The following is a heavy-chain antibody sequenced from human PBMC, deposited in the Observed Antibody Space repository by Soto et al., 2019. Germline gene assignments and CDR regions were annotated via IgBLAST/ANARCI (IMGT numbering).Heavy chain of an antibody. CDR1: GGSISRYY. V-gene: IGHV4-59*08. Sequence: SETLSLTCSVSGGSISRYYCSWVRQPPGKGLGWIGHMHYSGNTRYNPSLKSRATVSLDTSKNQFSLKLSSVTAADTAVYYCATSTGWPGFDFWGQGTLVTVSS. J-gene: IGHJ4*02. CDR2: MHYSGNT. CDR3: ATSTGWPGFDF. D-gene: IGHD2-8*02.